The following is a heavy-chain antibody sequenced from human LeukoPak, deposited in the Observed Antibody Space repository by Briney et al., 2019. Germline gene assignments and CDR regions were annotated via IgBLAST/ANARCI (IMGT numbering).Heavy chain of an antibody. Sequence: SETLSLTCTVSGDPLSTYSWSWLRQPPGKGLEYIGYIYYSGSTNYNPSLKSRVTMSVDTSKNQFSLKLNSVTAADTAVYYCVGEKNYWGTPYWGQGTLVTVSS. CDR1: GDPLSTYS. J-gene: IGHJ4*02. CDR2: IYYSGST. V-gene: IGHV4-59*08. CDR3: VGEKNYWGTPY. D-gene: IGHD1-7*01.